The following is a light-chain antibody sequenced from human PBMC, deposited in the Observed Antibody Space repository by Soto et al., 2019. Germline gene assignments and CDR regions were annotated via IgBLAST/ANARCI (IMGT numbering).Light chain of an antibody. CDR3: QQRVNWLT. CDR2: DAS. J-gene: IGKJ4*01. V-gene: IGKV3-11*01. Sequence: EIVLTHSPAILSLSPWEKATLSCRASQSVGTYLNQYQQKLGQAPRLLIYDASKRATGIPARFSGSGSGTDFTLAISSLEPEDFAVYYCQQRVNWLTFGGGTKVDIK. CDR1: QSVGTY.